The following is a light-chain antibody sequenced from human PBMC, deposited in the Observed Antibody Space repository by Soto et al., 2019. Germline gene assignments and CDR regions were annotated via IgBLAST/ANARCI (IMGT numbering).Light chain of an antibody. Sequence: EILMTQSPSSLSASVGDRVTITCQASQDISNYLNWYQQKPGKAPKLLIYDASNLETGVPSRFSGSGSGTDFTFTISSLQPEDIATYYCQQYDNPALTFGGGTKVDIK. V-gene: IGKV1-33*01. CDR1: QDISNY. J-gene: IGKJ4*01. CDR2: DAS. CDR3: QQYDNPALT.